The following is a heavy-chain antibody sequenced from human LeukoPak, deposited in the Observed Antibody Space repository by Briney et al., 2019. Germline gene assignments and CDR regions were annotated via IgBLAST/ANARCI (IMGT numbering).Heavy chain of an antibody. CDR2: VSYDESKK. V-gene: IGHV3-30*03. CDR1: GFIFSNAG. D-gene: IGHD7-27*01. CDR3: ARGGIESSTWGTFDYYMDV. J-gene: IGHJ6*03. Sequence: GGSLRLSCAASGFIFSNAGIHWVRQAPGRGLEWVAVVSYDESKKHYADSVKGRFTISRDNSKSTLFLQMNSLRAEDTAMYYCARGGIESSTWGTFDYYMDVWGKGTTVTVSS.